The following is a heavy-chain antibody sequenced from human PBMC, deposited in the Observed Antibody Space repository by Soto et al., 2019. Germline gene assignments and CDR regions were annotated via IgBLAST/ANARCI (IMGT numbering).Heavy chain of an antibody. CDR2: IYYSGST. J-gene: IGHJ6*03. D-gene: IGHD3-3*01. CDR3: ARVRTYYDFWSGYKGRLYYYYYMDV. Sequence: SETLSLTCTVSGGSISSYYWSWIRQPPGKGLEWIGYIYYSGSTNYNPSLKSRVTISVDTSKNQFSLKLSSVTAADTAVYYCARVRTYYDFWSGYKGRLYYYYYMDVWGKGTTVTVSS. V-gene: IGHV4-59*08. CDR1: GGSISSYY.